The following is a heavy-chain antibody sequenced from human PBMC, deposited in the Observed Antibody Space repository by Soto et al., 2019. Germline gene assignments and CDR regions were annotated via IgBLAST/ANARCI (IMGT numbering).Heavy chain of an antibody. CDR2: IYYSGST. V-gene: IGHV4-31*03. Sequence: SETLSLTCTVSGGSISSGGYYWSWIRQHPGKGLEWIGYIYYSGSTYYNPSLKSRVTISVETSKNQFSLKLSSVTAADTAVYYCARDGRPESSSWYGVYFDYWGQGTLVTVSS. CDR3: ARDGRPESSSWYGVYFDY. D-gene: IGHD6-13*01. J-gene: IGHJ4*02. CDR1: GGSISSGGYY.